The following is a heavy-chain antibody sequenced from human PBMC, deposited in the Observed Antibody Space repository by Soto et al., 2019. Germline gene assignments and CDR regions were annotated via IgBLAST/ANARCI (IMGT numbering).Heavy chain of an antibody. CDR1: GFTFSSYG. Sequence: GGSLRLSCAASGFTFSSYGMHWVRQAPGKGLEWVAVISYDGSNKYYADSVKGRFTISRDNSKNTLYLQMNSLRAEDTAVYYCAKSPGIAAPEDYWGQGTLVTVSS. CDR3: AKSPGIAAPEDY. V-gene: IGHV3-30*18. D-gene: IGHD6-13*01. CDR2: ISYDGSNK. J-gene: IGHJ4*02.